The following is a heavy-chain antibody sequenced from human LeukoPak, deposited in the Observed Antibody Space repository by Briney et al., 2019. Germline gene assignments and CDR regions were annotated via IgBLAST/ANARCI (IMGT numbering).Heavy chain of an antibody. J-gene: IGHJ5*02. Sequence: ASVRVSCKASGYTFTGYDINWVRQATGQGLEWMGWMNPHSGNTGYAQKFRGRVSMTRDTSMTTAYMELSSLTSDDTAVYYCMRRLATIEFDPWGQGTLVTVSS. CDR3: MRRLATIEFDP. CDR2: MNPHSGNT. V-gene: IGHV1-8*01. D-gene: IGHD5-12*01. CDR1: GYTFTGYD.